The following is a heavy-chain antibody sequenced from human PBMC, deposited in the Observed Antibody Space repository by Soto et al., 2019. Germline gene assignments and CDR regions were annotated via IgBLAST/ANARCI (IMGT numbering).Heavy chain of an antibody. Sequence: QVQLVESGGGLVKPGGSLRLSCAASGFTFSDYYMSWIRQAPGKGLEWVSYISSSGSTIYYADSVKGRFTISRDNAKNSLYLQMNSLGAEDTAVYYCARRRDCSGGSCYSLWSNDAFDIWGQGTMVTVSS. CDR1: GFTFSDYY. J-gene: IGHJ3*02. CDR3: ARRRDCSGGSCYSLWSNDAFDI. V-gene: IGHV3-11*01. CDR2: ISSSGSTI. D-gene: IGHD2-15*01.